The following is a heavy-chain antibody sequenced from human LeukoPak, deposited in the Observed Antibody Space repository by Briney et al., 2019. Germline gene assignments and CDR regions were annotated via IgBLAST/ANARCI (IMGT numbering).Heavy chain of an antibody. D-gene: IGHD3-16*02. CDR3: ARGSLRRRFAP. CDR2: MNDSGRT. J-gene: IGHJ5*02. V-gene: IGHV4-34*01. Sequence: SETLSLTCAVYDESLNGYYWSWIRQPPGKGLEWIGEMNDSGRTTYNPSLESRATISAERSKNQFSLKLTSVTAADTAVYYCARGSLRRRFAPLGQGTLGTVSS. CDR1: DESLNGYY.